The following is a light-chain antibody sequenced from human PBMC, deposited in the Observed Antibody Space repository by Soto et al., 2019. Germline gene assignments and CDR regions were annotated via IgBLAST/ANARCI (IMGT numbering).Light chain of an antibody. J-gene: IGKJ2*01. V-gene: IGKV3-15*01. CDR1: QSVSSN. CDR3: QQYNNWPPYT. CDR2: GAS. Sequence: EIVMTQSPPTLSVSPGERATLSCRASQSVSSNLAWYQQKPGQAPRLLIYGASTRATGIPARFSGSGSGTEFTLTITSLQSEDFAFYYCQQYNNWPPYTFGQGTKLEI.